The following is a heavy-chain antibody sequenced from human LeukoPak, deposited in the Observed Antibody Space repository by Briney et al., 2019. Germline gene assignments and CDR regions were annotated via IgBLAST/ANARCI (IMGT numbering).Heavy chain of an antibody. J-gene: IGHJ5*02. CDR1: GYTFTGYH. CDR2: IIPIFGTA. V-gene: IGHV1-69*06. D-gene: IGHD1-26*01. CDR3: ARAWESGFDP. Sequence: SVKVSCKASGYTFTGYHMHWVRQAPGQGLEWMGGIIPIFGTANYAQKFQGRVTITADKSTSTAYMELSSLRSEDTAVYYCARAWESGFDPWGQGTLVTVSS.